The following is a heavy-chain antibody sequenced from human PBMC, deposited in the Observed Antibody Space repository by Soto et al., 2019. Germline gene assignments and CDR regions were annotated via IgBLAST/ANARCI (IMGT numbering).Heavy chain of an antibody. Sequence: GGSVRLSCAASGFTFSSYAMSWVRQAPGKGLEWVSAISGSGGSTYYADSVKGRFTISRDNSKNTLYLQMNSLRAEDTAVYYCAKDITIFGVVIFGMDVWGQGPTVTVSS. V-gene: IGHV3-23*01. CDR2: ISGSGGST. CDR1: GFTFSSYA. D-gene: IGHD3-3*01. CDR3: AKDITIFGVVIFGMDV. J-gene: IGHJ6*02.